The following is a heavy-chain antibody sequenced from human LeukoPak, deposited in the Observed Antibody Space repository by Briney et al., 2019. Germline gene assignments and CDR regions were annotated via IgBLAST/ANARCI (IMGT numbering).Heavy chain of an antibody. CDR1: GFTFSSYW. J-gene: IGHJ4*02. CDR3: ARESPAPYSSGWYLDY. CDR2: IKQDGSQK. V-gene: IGHV3-7*01. Sequence: GGSLRLSCAASGFTFSSYWMSWVRQAPGKGLEGVANIKQDGSQKYYVDSVKGRFTISRDNAKNSLYRQMNSLRAEDTAVYYCARESPAPYSSGWYLDYWGQGTLVTVSS. D-gene: IGHD6-19*01.